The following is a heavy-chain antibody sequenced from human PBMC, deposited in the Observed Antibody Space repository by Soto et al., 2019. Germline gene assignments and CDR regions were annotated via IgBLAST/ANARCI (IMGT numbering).Heavy chain of an antibody. CDR2: ILVDDST. D-gene: IGHD1-1*01. J-gene: IGHJ3*02. V-gene: IGHV3-23*01. CDR3: AKATATGGGAFDI. Sequence: GRCMRLSCAAAGFICSSYDISWVRQAPGKGLGWVPTILVDDSTFYVDSVTGRFTISRDSSQNTVYLQMNSLTAGDPALYYGAKATATGGGAFDICGQGTMVTVSS. CDR1: GFICSSYD.